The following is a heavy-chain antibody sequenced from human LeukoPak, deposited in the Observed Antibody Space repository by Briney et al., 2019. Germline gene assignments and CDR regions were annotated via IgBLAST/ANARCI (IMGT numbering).Heavy chain of an antibody. CDR3: ARVANCSGGSCYYYYYYYYMDV. CDR2: IYYSGST. Sequence: PSETVSLTCTVSGGSISSYYWSWIRQPPGKGLEWIGYIYYSGSTNYNPSLKSRVTISVDTSKNQFSLKLSSVTAADTAVYYCARVANCSGGSCYYYYYYYYMDVWGKGTTVTVSS. D-gene: IGHD2-15*01. CDR1: GGSISSYY. V-gene: IGHV4-59*01. J-gene: IGHJ6*03.